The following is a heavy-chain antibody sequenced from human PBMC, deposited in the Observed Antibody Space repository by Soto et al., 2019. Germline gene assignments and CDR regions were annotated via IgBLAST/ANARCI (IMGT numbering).Heavy chain of an antibody. CDR3: VGGDYYHSSGYYFYYYTMDV. V-gene: IGHV4-59*04. CDR1: GGSISSYY. D-gene: IGHD3-22*01. Sequence: PSETLYLTCTVSGGSISSYYWSWIRQPPGKGLEWIGYIYYSGSTYYNPSLKSRVTISVETSKSQFSLKLSSVTAADTAVYYCVGGDYYHSSGYYFYYYTMDVWGQGTTVTVSS. CDR2: IYYSGST. J-gene: IGHJ6*02.